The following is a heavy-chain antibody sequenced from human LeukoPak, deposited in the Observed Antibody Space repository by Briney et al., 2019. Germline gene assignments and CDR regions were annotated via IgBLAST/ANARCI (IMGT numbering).Heavy chain of an antibody. CDR1: GGSISSYY. D-gene: IGHD1-14*01. CDR3: ARSSSAHRQPGI. V-gene: IGHV4-59*08. CDR2: IYYSGST. J-gene: IGHJ3*02. Sequence: SETLSLTCTVSGGSISSYYWSWIRQPPGKGLEWIGYIYYSGSTNYNPSLKSRVTTSVDTSKNQFSLKLSSVTAADTAVYYCARSSSAHRQPGIWGQGTMVTVSS.